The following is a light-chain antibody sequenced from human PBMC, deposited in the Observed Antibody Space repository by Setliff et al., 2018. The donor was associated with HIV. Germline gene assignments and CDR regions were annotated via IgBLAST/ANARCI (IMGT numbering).Light chain of an antibody. J-gene: IGLJ1*01. Sequence: QSALTQPASVSGSPGQSITISCTGTSSDVGGYNYVSWYQQHPGKAPKLMIYDVTNRPSGVSNRLSGSNSGNTASLTISGLQAEDEADYYCSSYTSNNSGVFGTGTKVPS. CDR1: SSDVGGYNY. V-gene: IGLV2-14*03. CDR2: DVT. CDR3: SSYTSNNSGV.